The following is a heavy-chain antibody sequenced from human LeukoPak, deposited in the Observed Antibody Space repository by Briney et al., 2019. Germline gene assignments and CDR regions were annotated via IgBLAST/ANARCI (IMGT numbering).Heavy chain of an antibody. D-gene: IGHD6-19*01. CDR1: GFTFSSYS. CDR2: ISGSGGST. J-gene: IGHJ4*02. Sequence: GGSLRLSCAASGFTFSSYSMNWVRQAPGKGLEWVSAISGSGGSTYYADSVKGWFTISRDNSKNTLYLQMNSLRAEDTAVYYCAKTMNQYGSGWGQGTLVTVSS. V-gene: IGHV3-23*01. CDR3: AKTMNQYGSG.